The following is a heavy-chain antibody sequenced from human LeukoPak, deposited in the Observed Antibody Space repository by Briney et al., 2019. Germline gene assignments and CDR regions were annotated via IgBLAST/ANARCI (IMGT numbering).Heavy chain of an antibody. J-gene: IGHJ3*02. CDR3: ARGGVGEWPEI. CDR1: GYTFTSYY. V-gene: IGHV1-46*01. CDR2: ISPSGGRV. D-gene: IGHD3-10*01. Sequence: ASVKVPCKASGYTFTSYYIHWVRQAPGQGLEWMGIISPSGGRVSNAQKFQGRVTMTRDTSTSTVYMELSSLRSEDTAVYYCARGGVGEWPEIWGQGTMVTVSS.